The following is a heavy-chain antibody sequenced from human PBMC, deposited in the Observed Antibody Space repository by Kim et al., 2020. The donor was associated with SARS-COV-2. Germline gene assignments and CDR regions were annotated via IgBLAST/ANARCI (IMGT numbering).Heavy chain of an antibody. CDR2: INPNSGGT. CDR3: AAGAVAGLNWFDP. CDR1: GYTFTGYY. D-gene: IGHD6-19*01. V-gene: IGHV1-2*06. J-gene: IGHJ5*02. Sequence: ASVKVSCKASGYTFTGYYMHWVRQAPGQGLEWMGRINPNSGGTNYAQKFQGRVTMTRDTSISTAYMELSRLRSDDTAVYYCAAGAVAGLNWFDPWGQGTLVTVSS.